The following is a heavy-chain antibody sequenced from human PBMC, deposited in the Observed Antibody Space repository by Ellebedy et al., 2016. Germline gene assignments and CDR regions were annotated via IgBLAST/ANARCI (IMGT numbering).Heavy chain of an antibody. CDR2: SNKR. V-gene: IGHV1-18*01. Sequence: ASVKVSXXASGYTFLNYGINWVRQAPGQGLEWMGGSNKRNHAQKLQGRVTMTTDTSTRTAYMELRSLRFDDTAVYYCARDTRDGVGTSEAFYDPWGQGTLVTVS. CDR3: ARDTRDGVGTSEAFYDP. CDR1: GYTFLNYG. D-gene: IGHD4-23*01. J-gene: IGHJ5*02.